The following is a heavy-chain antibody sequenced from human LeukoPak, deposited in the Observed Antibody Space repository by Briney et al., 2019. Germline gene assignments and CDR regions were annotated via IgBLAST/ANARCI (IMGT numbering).Heavy chain of an antibody. CDR3: ARFIGYCSSTSCYNHGMDV. CDR2: IYSGGST. D-gene: IGHD2-2*02. J-gene: IGHJ6*02. Sequence: GGSLRLSCAASGFTVSSNYMSWVRQAPGKGLEWVSVIYSGGSTYYADSVKGRSTISRDNSKNTLYLQMNSLRAEDTAVYYCARFIGYCSSTSCYNHGMDVWGQGTTVTVSS. V-gene: IGHV3-53*01. CDR1: GFTVSSNY.